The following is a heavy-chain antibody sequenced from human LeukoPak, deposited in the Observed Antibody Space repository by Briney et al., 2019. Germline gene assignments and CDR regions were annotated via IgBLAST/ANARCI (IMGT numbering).Heavy chain of an antibody. Sequence: GASVKVSCKASGYTFTGYHMHWVRQAPGQGLEWMGWINPNSGGTNYAQKFQGRVTMTRDTSISTAYMELSRLRSEDTAVYYCARDNWIQLWSPFDYWGQGTLVTVSS. V-gene: IGHV1-2*02. J-gene: IGHJ4*02. CDR2: INPNSGGT. D-gene: IGHD5-18*01. CDR3: ARDNWIQLWSPFDY. CDR1: GYTFTGYH.